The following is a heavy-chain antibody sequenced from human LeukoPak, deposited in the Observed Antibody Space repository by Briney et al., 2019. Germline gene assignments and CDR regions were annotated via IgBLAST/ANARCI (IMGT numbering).Heavy chain of an antibody. Sequence: PSGTLSLTCAVYGESFSGYHWSWIRQPPGKGLEWIGEINYSGSTNYNPSLKSRVTISVDRSKNQFSLKLSSVTAADTAVYYCASSSTPRNFDYWGQGTLVTVSS. J-gene: IGHJ4*02. V-gene: IGHV4-34*01. CDR1: GESFSGYH. CDR3: ASSSTPRNFDY. D-gene: IGHD2-2*01. CDR2: INYSGST.